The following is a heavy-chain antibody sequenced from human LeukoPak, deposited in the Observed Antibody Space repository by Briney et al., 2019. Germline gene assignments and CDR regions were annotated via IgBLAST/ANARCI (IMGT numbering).Heavy chain of an antibody. CDR2: IYYSGTT. CDR3: ARHSITYYYDSSGYFVLTYFDY. D-gene: IGHD3-22*01. J-gene: IGHJ4*02. Sequence: SGTLSLTCTVSGGSISSSFWSWIRQPPGRGLEWIGYIYYSGTTNYNPSLKSRATISADTSKNQFSLKLSSVTAADTAVYYCARHSITYYYDSSGYFVLTYFDYWGQGTLVTVSS. CDR1: GGSISSSF. V-gene: IGHV4-59*08.